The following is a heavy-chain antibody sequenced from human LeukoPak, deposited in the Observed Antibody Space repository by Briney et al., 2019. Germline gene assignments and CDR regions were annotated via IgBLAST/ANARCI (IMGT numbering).Heavy chain of an antibody. V-gene: IGHV3-74*01. CDR2: INSDGSST. J-gene: IGHJ4*02. D-gene: IGHD5-18*01. CDR3: ARGHSYGYQPPGY. CDR1: GFTFSTYW. Sequence: GGSLRLSCAAAGFTFSTYWMHWVRQAPGKGLVWVSRINSDGSSTSYAGSVRGRFTISRDNAKNTLYLQMNSLRAEDTAVYYCARGHSYGYQPPGYWGQGTLVTVSS.